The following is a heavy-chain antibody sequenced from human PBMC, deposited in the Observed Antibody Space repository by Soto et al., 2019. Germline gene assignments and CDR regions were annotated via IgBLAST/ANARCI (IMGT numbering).Heavy chain of an antibody. CDR2: IFYSGST. CDR3: ARHLTYCSAGSCYSDFPYYGMDV. Sequence: PSETLSLTCTVSGGSISSSSYYWGWIRQPPGKGLEWIGSIFYSGSTYYNPSLNSRVTISVDTSKNHFSLKLSSVTAADTAVYYCARHLTYCSAGSCYSDFPYYGMDVWGQGTTVTVSS. D-gene: IGHD2-15*01. CDR1: GGSISSSSYY. V-gene: IGHV4-39*01. J-gene: IGHJ6*02.